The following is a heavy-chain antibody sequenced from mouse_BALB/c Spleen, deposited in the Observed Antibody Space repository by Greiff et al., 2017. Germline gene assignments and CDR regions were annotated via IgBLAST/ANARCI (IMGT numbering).Heavy chain of an antibody. J-gene: IGHJ4*01. CDR3: ARWGAYSAMDY. D-gene: IGHD2-10*01. Sequence: QVQLKESGAELARPGASVKLSCKASGYTFTSYWMQWVKQRPGQGLEWIGAIYPGDGDTRYTQKFKGKATLTADKSSSTAYMQLSSLASEDSAVYYCARWGAYSAMDYWGQGTSVTVSS. V-gene: IGHV1-87*01. CDR1: GYTFTSYW. CDR2: IYPGDGDT.